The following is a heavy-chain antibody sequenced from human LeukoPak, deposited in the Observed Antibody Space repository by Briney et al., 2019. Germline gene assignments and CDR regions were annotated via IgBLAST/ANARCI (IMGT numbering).Heavy chain of an antibody. CDR1: GFTFRNHG. CDR2: ISPSGGGT. V-gene: IGHV3-23*01. D-gene: IGHD2-15*01. Sequence: GGSLRLSCAASGFTFRNHGMNWVRQAPGKGLEWVSGISPSGGGTYYADSVKGRFTISRDDSKNTLSLQMNSLRVEDTALYSCAQDIASGAFEHWGQGTLVTVSS. J-gene: IGHJ4*02. CDR3: AQDIASGAFEH.